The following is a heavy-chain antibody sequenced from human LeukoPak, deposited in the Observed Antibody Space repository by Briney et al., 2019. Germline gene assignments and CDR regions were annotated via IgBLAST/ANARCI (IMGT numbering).Heavy chain of an antibody. CDR1: GGTFNSYA. CDR3: ARGATIFGVGNWFDP. V-gene: IGHV1-2*02. CDR2: INPNSGGT. J-gene: IGHJ5*02. D-gene: IGHD3-3*01. Sequence: ASVKVSCKASGGTFNSYAISWVRQAPGQGLEWMGWINPNSGGTNYAQKFQGRVTMTRDTSISTAYMELSRLRSDDTAVYYCARGATIFGVGNWFDPWGQGTLVTVSS.